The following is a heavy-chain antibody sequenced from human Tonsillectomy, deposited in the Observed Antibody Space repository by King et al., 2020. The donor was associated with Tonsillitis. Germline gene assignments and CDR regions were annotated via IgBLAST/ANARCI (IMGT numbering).Heavy chain of an antibody. J-gene: IGHJ6*02. V-gene: IGHV3-30*04. CDR3: ARAPTIFGVDVSYSYYVMDV. Sequence: VQLVESGGGVVQPGRSLRLSCAASGFTFSIYSMHWVRQAPGKGLDWVAVISDEGSNKNYADSVKGRFTISRDNSKNTLYLQMNSLRVEDTAVYYCARAPTIFGVDVSYSYYVMDVWGQGTTVTVSS. CDR2: ISDEGSNK. CDR1: GFTFSIYS. D-gene: IGHD3-3*01.